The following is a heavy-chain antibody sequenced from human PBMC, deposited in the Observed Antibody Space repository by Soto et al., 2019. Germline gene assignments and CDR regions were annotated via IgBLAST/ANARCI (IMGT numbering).Heavy chain of an antibody. CDR2: IIPIFGTA. V-gene: IGHV1-69*01. CDR3: ARSQGGSSSLDIYYYYYYGMDV. J-gene: IGHJ6*02. D-gene: IGHD2-15*01. Sequence: QVHLVQSGAEVKKPGSSVKVSCKAPGGTFSSYAISWVRQAPGQGLEWMGGIIPIFGTAKYAQKFQGRVTITADESTSTGYMVLSSLRSEDTAVYYCARSQGGSSSLDIYYYYYYGMDVWGQGTTVTVSS. CDR1: GGTFSSYA.